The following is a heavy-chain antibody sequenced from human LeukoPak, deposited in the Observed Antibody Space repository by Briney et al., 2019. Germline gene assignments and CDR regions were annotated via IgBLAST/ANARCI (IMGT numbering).Heavy chain of an antibody. CDR2: IYSGGST. CDR1: GFTVSSNY. Sequence: GGSLRLSCAASGFTVSSNYMSWVRQAPGKGLEWVSVIYSGGSTYYADSVKGRFTISRDNSKNTLYLQMNSLRAEDTAVYYCAKGDGIAVAGTFDYWGQGTLVTVSS. V-gene: IGHV3-53*05. D-gene: IGHD6-19*01. CDR3: AKGDGIAVAGTFDY. J-gene: IGHJ4*02.